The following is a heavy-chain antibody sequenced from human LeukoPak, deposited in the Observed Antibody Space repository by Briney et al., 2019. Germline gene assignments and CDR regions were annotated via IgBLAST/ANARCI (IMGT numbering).Heavy chain of an antibody. Sequence: GGSLRLSCAASGFTFSSYWMSWVRQAPGKGLEWVANINQDESERCYVDSVKGRFTISRDNAKNSLYLQMNSLRAEDTAVYYCARDRGRTWADYWGQGTLVTVSS. V-gene: IGHV3-7*01. D-gene: IGHD3-16*01. CDR3: ARDRGRTWADY. J-gene: IGHJ4*02. CDR1: GFTFSSYW. CDR2: INQDESER.